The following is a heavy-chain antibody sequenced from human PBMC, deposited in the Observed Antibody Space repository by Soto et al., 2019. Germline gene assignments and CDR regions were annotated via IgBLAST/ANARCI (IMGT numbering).Heavy chain of an antibody. Sequence: SETLSLTCTVSDGSSISLDWSWIRKPPGKGREWMGYIYYSGSTNYNPSLKSRVTISVDTSKNQFSLKLSSVTAADTAVYYCARRRASYDILTGYSDLYFDYWGQGTLVTGSS. CDR2: IYYSGST. J-gene: IGHJ4*02. D-gene: IGHD3-9*01. CDR1: DGSSISLD. CDR3: ARRRASYDILTGYSDLYFDY. V-gene: IGHV4-59*08.